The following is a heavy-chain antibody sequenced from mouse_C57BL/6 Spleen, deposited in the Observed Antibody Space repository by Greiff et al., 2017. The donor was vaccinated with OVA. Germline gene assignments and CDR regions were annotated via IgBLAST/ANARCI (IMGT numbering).Heavy chain of an antibody. CDR3: ASQRGGAMDY. V-gene: IGHV2-2*01. Sequence: QVQLKESGPGLVQPSQSLSITCTVSGFSLTSYGVHWVRQSPGKGLEWLGVIWRGGSTDYNAAFISRLSISKDNSKSQVFFKMNSLQADDTATYYCASQRGGAMDYWGQGTSVTVSS. CDR2: IWRGGST. J-gene: IGHJ4*01. CDR1: GFSLTSYG.